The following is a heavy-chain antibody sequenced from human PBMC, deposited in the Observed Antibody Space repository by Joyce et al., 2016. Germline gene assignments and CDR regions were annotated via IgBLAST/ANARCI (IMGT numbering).Heavy chain of an antibody. J-gene: IGHJ3*02. V-gene: IGHV1-18*01. Sequence: QVQLVQSGSEVKKPGASVEVSCKASGYIFTTDGISWVRQAPGQGFEWMGWISAHHGNTKYAQKFQGRVTMTIDTSTSTAYMELESLRSDDTAVYYCARDIHYYNSSGYYWGAFDIWGQGTMVSVSS. D-gene: IGHD3-22*01. CDR1: GYIFTTDG. CDR2: ISAHHGNT. CDR3: ARDIHYYNSSGYYWGAFDI.